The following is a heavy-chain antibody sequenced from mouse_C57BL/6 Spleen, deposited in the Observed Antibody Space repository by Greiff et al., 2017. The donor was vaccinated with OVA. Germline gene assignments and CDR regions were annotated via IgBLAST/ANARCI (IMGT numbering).Heavy chain of an antibody. V-gene: IGHV3-8*01. CDR3: AGSDGYYAMVD. CDR1: GYSITSDY. J-gene: IGHJ4*01. D-gene: IGHD2-3*01. CDR2: ISYSGST. Sequence: DVKLVESGPGLAKPSQTLSLTCSVTGYSITSDYWNWIRKFPGNKLEYMGYISYSGSTYYNPSLKSRISITRDTSKKQYYLQLNSVTNEDTATYYCAGSDGYYAMVDWGQGTSVTVYS.